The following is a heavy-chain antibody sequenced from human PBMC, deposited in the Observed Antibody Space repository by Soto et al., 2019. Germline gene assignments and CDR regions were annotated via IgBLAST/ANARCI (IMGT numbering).Heavy chain of an antibody. CDR2: IIPIFGTA. CDR1: GGTFSSYS. J-gene: IGHJ6*02. Sequence: SVKVSCKASGGTFSSYSISWVRRAPGQGLEWMGGIIPIFGTANCAQKFQGRVTITADESTSTAYMELSSLRSEDTAVYYCARDQGTGTTSYYYYGMDVWGQGTTVTVSS. V-gene: IGHV1-69*13. D-gene: IGHD1-7*01. CDR3: ARDQGTGTTSYYYYGMDV.